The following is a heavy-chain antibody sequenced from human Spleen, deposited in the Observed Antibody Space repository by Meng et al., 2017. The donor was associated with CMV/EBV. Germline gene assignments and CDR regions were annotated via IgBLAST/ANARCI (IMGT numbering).Heavy chain of an antibody. J-gene: IGHJ3*02. Sequence: GYYMHWVRQAPGQGLEWMGWINPNSGGTNYAQKFQGRVTMTRDTSISTAYMELSRLRSDDTAVYYCARDATSDKYYYDSSGSDAFDIWGQGTMVTVSS. CDR3: ARDATSDKYYYDSSGSDAFDI. CDR1: GYY. D-gene: IGHD3-22*01. V-gene: IGHV1-2*02. CDR2: INPNSGGT.